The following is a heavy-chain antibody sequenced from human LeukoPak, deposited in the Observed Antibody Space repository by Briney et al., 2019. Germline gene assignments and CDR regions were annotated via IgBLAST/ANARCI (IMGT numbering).Heavy chain of an antibody. Sequence: PPETLSLTCAVYGGSFSGYYWSWIRQPPGKGLKWIGEINHSGSTNYNPSLKSRVTISVDTSKNQFSLKLSSVTAADTAVYYCARVGTYYYDSRREPADYWGQGTLVTVSS. V-gene: IGHV4-34*01. D-gene: IGHD3-22*01. CDR2: INHSGST. CDR3: ARVGTYYYDSRREPADY. CDR1: GGSFSGYY. J-gene: IGHJ4*02.